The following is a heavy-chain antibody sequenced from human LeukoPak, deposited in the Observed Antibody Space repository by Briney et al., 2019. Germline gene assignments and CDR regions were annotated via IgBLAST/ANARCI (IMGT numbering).Heavy chain of an antibody. CDR2: IYYSGST. J-gene: IGHJ3*02. D-gene: IGHD1-1*01. V-gene: IGHV4-39*07. CDR1: GGSISSSSYY. Sequence: SETLSLTCTVSGGSISSSSYYWGWIRQPPGKGLEWIGSIYYSGSTYYNPSLKSRVTISVDTSKNQFSLKLSSVTAADTAVYYCAREPRNNWYGAFDIWGQGTMVTVSS. CDR3: AREPRNNWYGAFDI.